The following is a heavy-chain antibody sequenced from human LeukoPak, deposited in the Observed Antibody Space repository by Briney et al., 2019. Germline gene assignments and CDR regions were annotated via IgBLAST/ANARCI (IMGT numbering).Heavy chain of an antibody. CDR1: GYTFTGYY. CDR2: INPNSGGT. V-gene: IGHV1-2*02. Sequence: ASVKVSCKASGYTFTGYYMHWVRQAPGQGLEWMGWINPNSGGTNYAQKFQGRVTMTRDTSISTAYMELSRLRSDDTAVYYCAREINDYVWGSYRSAPFDAFDIWGQGTMVTVSS. CDR3: AREINDYVWGSYRSAPFDAFDI. D-gene: IGHD3-16*02. J-gene: IGHJ3*02.